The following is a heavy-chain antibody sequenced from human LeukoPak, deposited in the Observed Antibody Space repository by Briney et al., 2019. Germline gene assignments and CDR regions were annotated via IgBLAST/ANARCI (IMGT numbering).Heavy chain of an antibody. CDR1: GYDFSNYW. Sequence: GESLKISCEASGYDFSNYWIGWVRQIPGKGLEWMGITRPASPNVRYNPSFEGQVTISADKSINSAYLQWGSLKASDTAVYYCVTHTLTGVFDKWAQGTLVTVSP. D-gene: IGHD1-14*01. V-gene: IGHV5-51*01. CDR2: TRPASPNV. J-gene: IGHJ4*02. CDR3: VTHTLTGVFDK.